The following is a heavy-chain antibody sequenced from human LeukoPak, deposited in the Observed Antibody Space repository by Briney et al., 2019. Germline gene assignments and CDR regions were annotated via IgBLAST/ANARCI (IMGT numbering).Heavy chain of an antibody. CDR3: GKVGGYSNS. CDR1: GGSVSSPIFY. Sequence: SQTLSLTCSVSGGSVSSPIFYWNWIRQHPGKGLEWIGYLFYTRDTFYNPSLKSRVTMSLDTSDNQFSLKMSSVTAADTAMYYCGKVGGYSNSWGQGTLVTVSS. J-gene: IGHJ4*02. CDR2: LFYTRDT. D-gene: IGHD4-23*01. V-gene: IGHV4-31*03.